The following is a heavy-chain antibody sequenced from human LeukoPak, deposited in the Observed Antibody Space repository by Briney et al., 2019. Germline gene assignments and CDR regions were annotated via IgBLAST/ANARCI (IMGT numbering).Heavy chain of an antibody. CDR1: GYTFTRSD. D-gene: IGHD3-3*01. V-gene: IGHV1-2*06. CDR3: AGDQSLSRTFGRPGY. J-gene: IGHJ4*02. Sequence: ASVKVSCKASGYTFTRSDMHCGRRSPGQRREWMGRINPNSGGTNYAQTCHARVTMTNETSIRTACMHLSRLRSPDRAGYCCAGDQSLSRTFGRPGYWGQGTLVTVSS. CDR2: INPNSGGT.